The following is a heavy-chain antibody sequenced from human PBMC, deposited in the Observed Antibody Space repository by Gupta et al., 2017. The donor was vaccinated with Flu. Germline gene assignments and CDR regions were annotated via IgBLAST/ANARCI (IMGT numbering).Heavy chain of an antibody. CDR3: ARRGVGGSSSWALDY. CDR2: ISSSRNTI. Sequence: GQGKGVEWVSDISSSRNTIYYADLVKGRSTIPGENPKISLYLQMNSLTAEDTALYYGARRGVGGSSSWALDYWGQGTLVTVSS. J-gene: IGHJ4*02. V-gene: IGHV3-48*01. D-gene: IGHD6-13*01.